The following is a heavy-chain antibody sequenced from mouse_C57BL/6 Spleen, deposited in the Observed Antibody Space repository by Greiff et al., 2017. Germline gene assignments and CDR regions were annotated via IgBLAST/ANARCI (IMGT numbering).Heavy chain of an antibody. CDR3: AIDDGYYEFAD. D-gene: IGHD2-3*01. J-gene: IGHJ3*01. CDR1: GFTFSDYY. Sequence: EVQGVESEAGLVQPGSSMKFSCTASGFTFSDYYMAWVRQVPEKGLEWVANIDYDGSSTYYLSSLQSRFIISGDNATNIVYLQMSSLKSEDTATYYCAIDDGYYEFADWGKGTLVTVSA. V-gene: IGHV5-16*01. CDR2: IDYDGSST.